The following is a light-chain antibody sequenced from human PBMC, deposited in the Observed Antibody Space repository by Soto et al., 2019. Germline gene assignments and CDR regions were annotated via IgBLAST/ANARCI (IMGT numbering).Light chain of an antibody. J-gene: IGLJ1*01. CDR3: QVWDTSSGPLYV. Sequence: SYELTQPPPVSVAPGQTARITCGGNNIGSKSVHWYQQKPGQAPVLVVYEDTDRPSGILERFSGSNSGNPATLTIISVEAGDGADYYCQVWDTSSGPLYVVGKGTKVTVL. V-gene: IGLV3-21*02. CDR1: NIGSKS. CDR2: EDT.